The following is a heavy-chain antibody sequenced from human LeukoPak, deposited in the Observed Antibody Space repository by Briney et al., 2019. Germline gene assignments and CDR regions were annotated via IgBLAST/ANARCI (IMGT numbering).Heavy chain of an antibody. CDR1: GYNFSSYW. CDR2: INPSESET. D-gene: IGHD6-19*01. Sequence: GESLKISCKGSGYNFSSYWISWLRQMPGKGLEWMERINPSESETNYRPSFQGHVTISADKSISTAYLQWSSLKASDTATYYCARQEVGALAGTGGYFDYWGQGTLVTVSS. V-gene: IGHV5-10-1*01. J-gene: IGHJ4*02. CDR3: ARQEVGALAGTGGYFDY.